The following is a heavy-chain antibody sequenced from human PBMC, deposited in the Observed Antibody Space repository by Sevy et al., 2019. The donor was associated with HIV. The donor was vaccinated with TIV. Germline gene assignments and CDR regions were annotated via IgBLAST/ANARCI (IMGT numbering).Heavy chain of an antibody. Sequence: GGSLRLSCAASGFTFSSYAMHWVHQAPGKGLEWVAVISYDGSNKYYADSVKGRFTISRDNSKNTLYLQMNSLRAEDTAVYYCARGHCSGGSCYSGQFDYWGQGTLVTVSS. CDR2: ISYDGSNK. V-gene: IGHV3-30-3*01. CDR3: ARGHCSGGSCYSGQFDY. CDR1: GFTFSSYA. J-gene: IGHJ4*02. D-gene: IGHD2-15*01.